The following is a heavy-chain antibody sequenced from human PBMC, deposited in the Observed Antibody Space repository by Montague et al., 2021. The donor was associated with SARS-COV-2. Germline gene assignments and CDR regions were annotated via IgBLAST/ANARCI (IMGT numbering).Heavy chain of an antibody. CDR3: AREGYSAYDDGGFDI. CDR1: GFSFSSNY. D-gene: IGHD5-12*01. V-gene: IGHV3-66*02. CDR2: IYSGGTT. J-gene: IGHJ3*02. Sequence: SLRLSCAASGFSFSSNYMSWVRQAPGKGLEWVSVIYSGGTTQYSDSVKGRLTISSDNSKNTLYVQVDSLRPADTAVYYCAREGYSAYDDGGFDIWGQGTMVIVSS.